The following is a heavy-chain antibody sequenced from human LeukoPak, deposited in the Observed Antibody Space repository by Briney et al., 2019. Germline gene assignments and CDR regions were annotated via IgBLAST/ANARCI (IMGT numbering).Heavy chain of an antibody. J-gene: IGHJ4*02. Sequence: ASVKVSCKVSGCTFTDHYIHWVRQAPGQGLEWVGWINPNSGGTNYAQKFQGRVTMARDTSISTVYMELSRLRSDDTAVYFRARDGSKTVTFPADYWGQGTLVTVSS. CDR3: ARDGSKTVTFPADY. D-gene: IGHD4-17*01. V-gene: IGHV1-2*02. CDR1: GCTFTDHY. CDR2: INPNSGGT.